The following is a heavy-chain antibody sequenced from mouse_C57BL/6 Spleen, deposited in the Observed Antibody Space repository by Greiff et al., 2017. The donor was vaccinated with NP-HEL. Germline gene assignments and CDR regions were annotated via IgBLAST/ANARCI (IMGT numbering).Heavy chain of an antibody. CDR1: GFTFSDYG. V-gene: IGHV5-17*01. J-gene: IGHJ4*01. CDR2: ISSGSSTI. Sequence: DVKLVESGGGLVKPGGSLKLSCAASGFTFSDYGMHWVRQAPEKGLEWVAYISSGSSTIYYADTVKGRFTISRDNAKNTLFLQMTSLRSEDTAMYYCARDEGYAMDYWGQGTSVTVSS. CDR3: ARDEGYAMDY.